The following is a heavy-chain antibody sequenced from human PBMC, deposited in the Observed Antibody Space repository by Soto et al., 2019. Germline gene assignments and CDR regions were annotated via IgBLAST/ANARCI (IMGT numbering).Heavy chain of an antibody. CDR3: ARFSGGSYNTYYFYYGMDV. J-gene: IGHJ6*02. CDR2: INPYKGKT. D-gene: IGHD2-15*01. CDR1: GDTFTNYG. V-gene: IGHV1-18*01. Sequence: ASVKVSCKASGDTFTNYGFNWVRQAPGQGLEWVGWINPYKGKTNFAQDLQGRVTMTTDTSTSTAYMELRSLRSDDTAMYYCARFSGGSYNTYYFYYGMDVWGQGTTVTVSS.